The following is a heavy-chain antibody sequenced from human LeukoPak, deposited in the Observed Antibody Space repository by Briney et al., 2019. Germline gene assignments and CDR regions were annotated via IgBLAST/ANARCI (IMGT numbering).Heavy chain of an antibody. V-gene: IGHV3-23*01. J-gene: IGHJ5*02. CDR1: GFTFSNYA. Sequence: GGSLRLSCAASGFTFSNYATSWVRQAPGKGLEWVSTISNSGGSTYCADSVKGRFTISRDNSKNTLYLQMNSLRAEDTAVYYCAKGTTVIRGGWFDPWGQGTLVTVSS. CDR2: ISNSGGST. CDR3: AKGTTVIRGGWFDP. D-gene: IGHD4-17*01.